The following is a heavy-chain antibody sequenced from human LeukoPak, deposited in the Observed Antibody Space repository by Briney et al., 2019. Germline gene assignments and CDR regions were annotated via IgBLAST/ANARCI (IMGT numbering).Heavy chain of an antibody. J-gene: IGHJ4*02. Sequence: SETLSLTCSVSGGSIISSRDHWDWIRQPPGKRLEWIASVHYSGTAYYNPSLRSRVTISVDTSKNQFSLKVTSVTAADTAAYYCARRLHYYDYWGQGTLVSVSS. CDR3: ARRLHYYDY. CDR1: GGSIISSRDH. CDR2: VHYSGTA. V-gene: IGHV4-39*01. D-gene: IGHD2-21*02.